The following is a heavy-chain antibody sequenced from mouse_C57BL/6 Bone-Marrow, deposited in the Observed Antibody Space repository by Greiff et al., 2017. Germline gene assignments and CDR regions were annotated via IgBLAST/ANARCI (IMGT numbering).Heavy chain of an antibody. Sequence: QVQLQQPGAELVKPGASVKMSCKASGYTFTSYWITWVKQRPGQGLEWIGDIYPGSGSTNYNEKFKSKATLTVDTSSSTAYMRLSSLTSEDSAVYYCAKSALDYYGSTYAMDYWGQGTSVTVSS. J-gene: IGHJ4*01. CDR2: IYPGSGST. CDR1: GYTFTSYW. CDR3: AKSALDYYGSTYAMDY. V-gene: IGHV1-55*01. D-gene: IGHD1-1*01.